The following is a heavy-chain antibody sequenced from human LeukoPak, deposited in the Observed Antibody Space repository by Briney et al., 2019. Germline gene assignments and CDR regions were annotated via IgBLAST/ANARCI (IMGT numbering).Heavy chain of an antibody. CDR2: ISSSSHYT. D-gene: IGHD1-14*01. Sequence: GGSLRLSCAASGFTFSNRYMGWVRQAPGKGLAWVSYISSSSHYTNYEASVRGRFIISRDNARDTVYLQMNSLRVEDTAIYYCVTETTEGAKDYWGQGTLVTVSS. CDR1: GFTFSNRY. J-gene: IGHJ4*02. CDR3: VTETTEGAKDY. V-gene: IGHV3-11*05.